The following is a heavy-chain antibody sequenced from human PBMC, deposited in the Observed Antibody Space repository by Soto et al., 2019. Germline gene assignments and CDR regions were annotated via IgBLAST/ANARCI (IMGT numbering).Heavy chain of an antibody. D-gene: IGHD3-10*01. CDR2: IYSGGST. CDR1: GFTVSSNY. V-gene: IGHV3-53*01. Sequence: PGGSLRLSCAASGFTVSSNYMSWVRQAPGKWLEWVSVIYSGGSTYYADSVKGRFTISRDNSKNTLYLQMNSLRAEDTAVYYCARVGGSGTLYYYYGMDVWGQGXTVTVSS. CDR3: ARVGGSGTLYYYYGMDV. J-gene: IGHJ6*02.